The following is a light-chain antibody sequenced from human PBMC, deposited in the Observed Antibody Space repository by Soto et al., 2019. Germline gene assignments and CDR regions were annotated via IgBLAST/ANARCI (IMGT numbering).Light chain of an antibody. CDR2: DAS. CDR3: QQYSSSPPIT. V-gene: IGKV3D-15*01. CDR1: QSVSSN. J-gene: IGKJ5*01. Sequence: EIVMTQSPATLSVSPGERATLSCRASQSVSSNLAWYQQKPGQAPRLLIYDASSRATGIPARFSGSGSGTEFTLTISSLQSEDFAVYYCQQYSSSPPITFGQGTRLEIK.